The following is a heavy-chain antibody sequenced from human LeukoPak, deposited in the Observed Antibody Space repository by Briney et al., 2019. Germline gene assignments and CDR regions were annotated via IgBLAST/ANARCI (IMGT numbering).Heavy chain of an antibody. J-gene: IGHJ6*03. Sequence: PSETLSVTCAVYGGSSIGYYWSWIRQPRGKGLEGVGEINHSGSTNYNPSVKGRVTISVDTSKNQFSLKLSSVTAADTAVYYCARGPSCSSTSSYTSPMDVWGKGTTVTVSS. CDR1: GGSSIGYY. D-gene: IGHD2-2*02. V-gene: IGHV4-34*01. CDR2: INHSGST. CDR3: ARGPSCSSTSSYTSPMDV.